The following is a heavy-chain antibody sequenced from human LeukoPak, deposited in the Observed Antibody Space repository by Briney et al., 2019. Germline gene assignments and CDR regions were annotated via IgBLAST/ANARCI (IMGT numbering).Heavy chain of an antibody. J-gene: IGHJ4*02. V-gene: IGHV3-21*01. CDR2: ISSSSSYI. D-gene: IGHD1-26*01. CDR1: GFTFSSYS. CDR3: ARDLEGATSPNYFDY. Sequence: GGSLRLSCAASGFTFSSYSMNWVRQAPGKGLEWVSSISSSSSYIYYADSVKGRFTISRDNAKNSLYLQMNSLRAEDTAVYYCARDLEGATSPNYFDYWGQGTLVTVSS.